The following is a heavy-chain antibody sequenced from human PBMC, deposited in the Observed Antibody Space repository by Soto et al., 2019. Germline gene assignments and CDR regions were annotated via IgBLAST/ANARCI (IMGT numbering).Heavy chain of an antibody. CDR3: ARDPGGDYYGMDV. D-gene: IGHD3-10*01. CDR1: GFTFSSYW. CDR2: IKQDGSEK. J-gene: IGHJ6*02. V-gene: IGHV3-7*01. Sequence: EVQLVESGGGLVQPGGSLRLSCAASGFTFSSYWMSWVRQAPGKGLEWVANIKQDGSEKYYVDSVKGRFTISRDNAKNSLYLQMNSLRAEDTAVYYCARDPGGDYYGMDVWGQGTTVTVSS.